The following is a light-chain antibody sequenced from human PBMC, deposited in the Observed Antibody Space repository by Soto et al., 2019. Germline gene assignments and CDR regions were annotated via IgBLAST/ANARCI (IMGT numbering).Light chain of an antibody. CDR2: GAS. CDR1: QSVSSSY. J-gene: IGKJ3*01. V-gene: IGKV3-20*01. Sequence: EIVLTQSPGTLSLSPGERATLSCRASQSVSSSYLAWYQQKPGQAPRLLIYGASSRATGIPDRFSGIGSGTDFTLTISRLEPEDVAVYYCQQYGSSLFTFGPGTKVDI. CDR3: QQYGSSLFT.